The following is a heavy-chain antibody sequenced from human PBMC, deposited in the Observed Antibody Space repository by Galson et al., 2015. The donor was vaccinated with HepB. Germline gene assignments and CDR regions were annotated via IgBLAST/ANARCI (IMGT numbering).Heavy chain of an antibody. CDR3: ARVKREDYYDSSGLDY. D-gene: IGHD3-22*01. V-gene: IGHV4-4*02. CDR2: IYHSGST. J-gene: IGHJ4*02. CDR1: GGSISSSNW. Sequence: ETLSLTCAVSGGSISSSNWWRWVRQPPGKGLEWIGEIYHSGSTNYNPSLKSRVTISVDKSKNQFSLKLSSVTAADTAVYYCARVKREDYYDSSGLDYWGQGTLVTVSS.